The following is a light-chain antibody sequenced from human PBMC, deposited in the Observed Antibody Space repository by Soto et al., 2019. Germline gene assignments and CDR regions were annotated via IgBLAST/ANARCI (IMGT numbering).Light chain of an antibody. V-gene: IGKV1-39*01. CDR3: QETYSTPTWT. CDR2: DAS. CDR1: QSISTY. J-gene: IGKJ1*01. Sequence: DILMTQSPSSLSASVGDRVTITCRASQSISTYLNWFQQKPGKAPRLLIYDASSLQSAVPSRFSGSGSGTDFTLTISSLQPEDFATYYCQETYSTPTWTFGQGTKVEIK.